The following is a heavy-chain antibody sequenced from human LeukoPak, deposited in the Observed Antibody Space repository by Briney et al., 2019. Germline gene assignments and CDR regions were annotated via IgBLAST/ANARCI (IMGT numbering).Heavy chain of an antibody. V-gene: IGHV4-34*01. CDR1: GGSFSGYY. D-gene: IGHD6-13*01. CDR3: ARLIATQDY. Sequence: SETLSLTCAIYGGSFSGYYWSWIRQPPGKGLEWIGEIKHSGSTNYTPSLKSRVTISVDTPKTQSSLKLSSVTAADTAVYYCARLIATQDYWGQGTLVTVSS. J-gene: IGHJ4*02. CDR2: IKHSGST.